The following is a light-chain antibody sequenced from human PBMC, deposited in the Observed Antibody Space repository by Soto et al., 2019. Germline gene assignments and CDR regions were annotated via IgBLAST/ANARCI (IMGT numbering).Light chain of an antibody. CDR1: QSVSSSY. CDR3: QQYGSSPP. J-gene: IGKJ3*01. CDR2: GAS. V-gene: IGKV3-20*01. Sequence: EIVLTQSPGTLSLSPGERATLSCRASQSVSSSYLAWYQQKPGQAPRLLIYGASSRATGITDRFSGSGSGTDFTLTISRLEPEDFAVYYGQQYGSSPPFGPGTKVDIK.